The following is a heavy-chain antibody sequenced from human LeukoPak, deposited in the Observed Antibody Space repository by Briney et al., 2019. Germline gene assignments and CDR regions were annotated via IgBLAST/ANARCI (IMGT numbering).Heavy chain of an antibody. J-gene: IGHJ4*02. CDR3: ARHGYIYVDY. Sequence: SETLSLTCTVSGGSISSSSYYWGWIRQPPGKGLEWIESIYYSGSTYYNPSLKSRVTISVDTSKNQFSLKLSSVTAADTAVYYCARHGYIYVDYWGQGTLVTVSS. D-gene: IGHD5-18*01. CDR2: IYYSGST. V-gene: IGHV4-39*01. CDR1: GGSISSSSYY.